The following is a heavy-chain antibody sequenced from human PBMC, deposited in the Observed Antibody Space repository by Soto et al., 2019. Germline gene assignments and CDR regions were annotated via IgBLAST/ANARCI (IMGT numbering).Heavy chain of an antibody. CDR3: ARDSITMVRGVIMLEGDAFDI. D-gene: IGHD3-10*01. CDR2: IIPIFGTA. Sequence: SVKVSCKASGGTFSSYAISWVRQAPGQGLEWMGGIIPIFGTANYAQKFQGRVTITADESTSTAYMELSSLRSEDTAVYYCARDSITMVRGVIMLEGDAFDIWGQGTMVTVSS. J-gene: IGHJ3*02. V-gene: IGHV1-69*13. CDR1: GGTFSSYA.